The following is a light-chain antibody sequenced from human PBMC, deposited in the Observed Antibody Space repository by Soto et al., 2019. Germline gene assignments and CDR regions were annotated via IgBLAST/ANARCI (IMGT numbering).Light chain of an antibody. Sequence: QSVLTQPASVSGAPGQSITISCTGTNSDVNYVSWHQQHPRKAPKLMIYEVINRSSGVSTRFSGSKSGDTASLTISGLQDEDEADYYCRSSTSSNTFVFGTGTKLTVL. J-gene: IGLJ1*01. CDR1: NSDVNY. CDR3: RSSTSSNTFV. V-gene: IGLV2-14*01. CDR2: EVI.